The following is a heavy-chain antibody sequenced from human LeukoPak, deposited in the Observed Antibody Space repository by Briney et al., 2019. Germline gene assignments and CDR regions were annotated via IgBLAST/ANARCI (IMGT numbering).Heavy chain of an antibody. CDR1: GFTFSSYS. Sequence: GGSLRLSCAASGFTFSSYSMNWVRQAPGKGLEWVSSISSSSSYIYYADSVKGRFTIPRDNAKNSLYLQMNSLGAEDTAVYYCARDRHIVVDPFDYWGQGTLVTVSS. CDR3: ARDRHIVVDPFDY. J-gene: IGHJ4*02. V-gene: IGHV3-21*01. D-gene: IGHD2-2*01. CDR2: ISSSSSYI.